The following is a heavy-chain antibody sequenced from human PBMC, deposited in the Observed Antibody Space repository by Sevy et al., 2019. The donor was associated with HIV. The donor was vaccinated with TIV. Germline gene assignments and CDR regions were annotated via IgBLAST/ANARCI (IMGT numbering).Heavy chain of an antibody. D-gene: IGHD2-21*01. CDR2: VYYSGSA. CDR3: ARQGGIVDRAFDF. Sequence: SETLSLTCTVSGGSVSSSGYYWGWIRQPPGKGLEWIGNVYYSGSADYNPSLKSRATISVDTSKNQFSLKVKSVIAADTAVYYCARQGGIVDRAFDFWGQGTLVTVSS. CDR1: GGSVSSSGYY. J-gene: IGHJ4*02. V-gene: IGHV4-39*01.